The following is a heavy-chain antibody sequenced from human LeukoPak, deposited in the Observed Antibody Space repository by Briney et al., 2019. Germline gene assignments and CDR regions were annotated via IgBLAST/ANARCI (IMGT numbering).Heavy chain of an antibody. CDR2: ISGSGGST. J-gene: IGHJ5*02. Sequence: PGGSLRLSCAASGFTFSSYAMSWVRQAPGKGLEWVSAISGSGGSTYYADSVKCRFTISRDNSKNTLYLQMNSLRAEDTAVYYCARDRTGEPDNWFDPWGQGTLVTVSS. V-gene: IGHV3-23*01. CDR3: ARDRTGEPDNWFDP. CDR1: GFTFSSYA. D-gene: IGHD3-16*01.